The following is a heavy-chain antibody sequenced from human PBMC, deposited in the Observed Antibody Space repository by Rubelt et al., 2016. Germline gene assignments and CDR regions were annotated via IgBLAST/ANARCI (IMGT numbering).Heavy chain of an antibody. CDR3: ARGIVGATAPIWNDAFDI. Sequence: QLQLQESGPGLVKPSETLSLTCTVSGGSISSSSYYWGWIRQPPGKGLEWIGEINHSGSTNYNLSLKGPVTIFVDTSKNQFSRKLSSVTAADTAVYYCARGIVGATAPIWNDAFDIWGQGTMVTVSS. D-gene: IGHD1-26*01. V-gene: IGHV4-39*01. CDR2: INHSGST. CDR1: GGSISSSSYY. J-gene: IGHJ3*02.